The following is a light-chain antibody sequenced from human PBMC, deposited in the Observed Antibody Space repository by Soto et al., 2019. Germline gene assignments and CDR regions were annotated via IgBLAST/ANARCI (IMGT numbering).Light chain of an antibody. V-gene: IGKV2-28*01. Sequence: DIVMTQSPLSLPVTPGEPASISCRSSQSLLHSNGYNYLDWYQQKPGQSPQLLIYLGTNRASGVPDRLSGGGSGTDFTLKISRVAAEDVGVYYCMQALQSPWTFGQGTKVEIK. CDR1: QSLLHSNGYNY. J-gene: IGKJ1*01. CDR3: MQALQSPWT. CDR2: LGT.